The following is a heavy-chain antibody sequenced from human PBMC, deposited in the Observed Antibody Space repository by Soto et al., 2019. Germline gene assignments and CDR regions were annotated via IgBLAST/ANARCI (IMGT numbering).Heavy chain of an antibody. CDR3: ARDRSGWYDF. J-gene: IGHJ4*02. CDR1: GGSISSSSYY. V-gene: IGHV4-39*07. Sequence: SETLSLTCTVSGGSISSSSYYWGWIRQPPGKGLEWIGSIYYSGSTYYNPSLKSRVTISVDTSKNQFSLKLSLRSDDSAVFYCARDRSGWYDFWGQGTLVTVSS. D-gene: IGHD6-19*01. CDR2: IYYSGST.